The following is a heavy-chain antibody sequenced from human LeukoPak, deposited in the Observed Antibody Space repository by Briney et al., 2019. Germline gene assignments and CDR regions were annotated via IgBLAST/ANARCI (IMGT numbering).Heavy chain of an antibody. CDR2: IYYSGST. D-gene: IGHD3-10*01. J-gene: IGHJ6*03. V-gene: IGHV4-39*01. CDR1: GGSISSSSYY. Sequence: SETLSLTCAVSGGSISSSSYYWGWIRQPPGKGLEWIGSIYYSGSTYYNPSLKSRVTISVDTSKNQFSLKLSSVTAADTAVYYCARLSGYYYYMDVWGKGTTVTVSS. CDR3: ARLSGYYYYMDV.